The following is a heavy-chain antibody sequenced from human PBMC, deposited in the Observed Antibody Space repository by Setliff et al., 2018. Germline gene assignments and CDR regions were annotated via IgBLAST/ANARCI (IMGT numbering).Heavy chain of an antibody. CDR1: GYSFTSYW. CDR2: IYPGDTDT. CDR3: ARYDSSGYHYYYGMDV. D-gene: IGHD3-22*01. Sequence: GESLKPSCKGSGYSFTSYWIGWVRQMPGKGLEWMGIIYPGDTDTIYSPSFQGQVTISADKSISPAYQQWSSLKASDTVMYYCARYDSSGYHYYYGMDVWGKGTTVTVSS. J-gene: IGHJ6*04. V-gene: IGHV5-51*01.